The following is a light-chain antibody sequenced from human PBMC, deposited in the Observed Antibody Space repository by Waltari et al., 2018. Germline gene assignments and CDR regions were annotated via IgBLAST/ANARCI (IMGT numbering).Light chain of an antibody. CDR1: SSAIGRYDL. CDR2: DVN. V-gene: IGLV2-23*02. Sequence: QSALTQPAAVSGSPGQSVTISCTGASSAIGRYDLVSWYQQHPGNDPKLVISDVNKRPSGVSARFSGAKSGGTASLTISGLHFEDEADYYCCSYAGNYIWVFGGGTRLTVL. J-gene: IGLJ3*02. CDR3: CSYAGNYIWV.